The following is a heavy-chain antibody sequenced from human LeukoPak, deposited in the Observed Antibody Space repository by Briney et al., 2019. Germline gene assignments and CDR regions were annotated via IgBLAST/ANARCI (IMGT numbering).Heavy chain of an antibody. D-gene: IGHD6-19*01. J-gene: IGHJ5*02. Sequence: ASVKVSCKASGGTFSSYAISWVRQAPGQGLEWMGWISPYNGNTNYPQNLQGRVTMTTDTSTSTAYMELRSLRPDDTAVYYCARGWGSDWSENWLDPWGQGTLVTVSS. CDR2: ISPYNGNT. CDR1: GGTFSSYA. CDR3: ARGWGSDWSENWLDP. V-gene: IGHV1-18*01.